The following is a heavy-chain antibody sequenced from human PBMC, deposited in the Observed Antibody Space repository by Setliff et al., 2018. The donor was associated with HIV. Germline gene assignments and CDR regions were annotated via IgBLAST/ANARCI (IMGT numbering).Heavy chain of an antibody. CDR1: GYMFIAYG. D-gene: IGHD2-21*01. V-gene: IGHV1-18*01. Sequence: ASVKVSCKTSGYMFIAYGMSWVRRAPGQGLEWMGWISTYNGNTNYAQKFQGRVTMTTVTSTSTAYMELRSLRSDDTAVYYCARLSIPAYYYMDVWGNGTTVTVSS. CDR2: ISTYNGNT. J-gene: IGHJ6*03. CDR3: ARLSIPAYYYMDV.